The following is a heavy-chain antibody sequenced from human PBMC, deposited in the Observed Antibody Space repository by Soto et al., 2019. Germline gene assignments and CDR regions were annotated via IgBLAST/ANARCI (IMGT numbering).Heavy chain of an antibody. CDR2: VNPIVGMS. J-gene: IGHJ4*02. Sequence: QVRLVQSGAEVKKPGSSVKVSCTASGGTFNSYTINWVRQAPGQRLEWVGRVNPIVGMSSSASKFQGRVTKTTNKSTSKAYMDLTGLKSEDTAIYYCTTSYGSGLTHFDSWGQGTLVTVSS. CDR1: GGTFNSYT. V-gene: IGHV1-69*02. CDR3: TTSYGSGLTHFDS. D-gene: IGHD3-10*01.